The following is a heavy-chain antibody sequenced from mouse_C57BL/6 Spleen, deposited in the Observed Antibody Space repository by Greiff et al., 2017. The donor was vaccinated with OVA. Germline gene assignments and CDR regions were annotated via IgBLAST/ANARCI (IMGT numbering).Heavy chain of an antibody. V-gene: IGHV1-54*01. CDR2: INPGSGGT. CDR1: GYAFTNYL. CDR3: ARRGPRYYAMDY. Sequence: QVQLQQSGAELVRPGTSVKVSCKASGYAFTNYLIEWVKQRPGQGLEWIGVINPGSGGTNYNEKFKGKATLTADKSSSTAYMQLSSLTSEDSAVYFCARRGPRYYAMDYWGQGTSVTVSS. J-gene: IGHJ4*01.